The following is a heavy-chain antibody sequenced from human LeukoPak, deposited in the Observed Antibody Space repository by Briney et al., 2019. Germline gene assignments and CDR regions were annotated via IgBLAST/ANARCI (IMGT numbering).Heavy chain of an antibody. CDR3: AGASYDSSGVH. D-gene: IGHD3-22*01. CDR1: GGSISSGDYY. J-gene: IGHJ4*02. V-gene: IGHV4-61*08. Sequence: SETLSLTCTVSGGSISSGDYYWSWIRQPLGKGLEWIGYIYYSGSTNYNPSLKSRVTISVDTSKNQSSLKLSSVTAADTAVYYCAGASYDSSGVHWGQGTLVTVSS. CDR2: IYYSGST.